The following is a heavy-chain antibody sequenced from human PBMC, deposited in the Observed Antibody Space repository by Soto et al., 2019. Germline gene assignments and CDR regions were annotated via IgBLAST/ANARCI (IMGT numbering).Heavy chain of an antibody. Sequence: PSETLSLTCTVSGGSISSYYWSWIRQPPGKGLEWIGYIYYSGSTNYNPSLKSRVTISVDTSKNQSSLKLSSVTAADTAVYYCARLVSSGGSYGNNSFDYWGQGALVRVSS. CDR2: IYYSGST. CDR1: GGSISSYY. D-gene: IGHD2-15*01. J-gene: IGHJ4*02. CDR3: ARLVSSGGSYGNNSFDY. V-gene: IGHV4-59*08.